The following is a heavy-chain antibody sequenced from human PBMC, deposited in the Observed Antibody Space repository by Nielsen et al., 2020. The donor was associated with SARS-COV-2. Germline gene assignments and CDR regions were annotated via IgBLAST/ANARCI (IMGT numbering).Heavy chain of an antibody. J-gene: IGHJ4*02. Sequence: GESLKISCKGSGYTFKNYWIVWVRQRPGKGLEWMGIIYPGDSETKYSPSFQGQVTMSVDKSLRTAYLQWRTLKASDTAMYYCARRHMIPFGAGTYHFDFWGQGTLVTVSS. V-gene: IGHV5-51*01. CDR1: GYTFKNYW. D-gene: IGHD3-16*01. CDR3: ARRHMIPFGAGTYHFDF. CDR2: IYPGDSET.